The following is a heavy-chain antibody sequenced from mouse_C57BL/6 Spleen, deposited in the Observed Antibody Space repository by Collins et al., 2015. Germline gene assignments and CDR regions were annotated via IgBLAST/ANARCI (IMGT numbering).Heavy chain of an antibody. V-gene: IGHV1-64*01. CDR2: IHPNSGST. J-gene: IGHJ4*01. Sequence: QVQLQQPGAELVKPGASVKLSCKASGYTFTSYWMHWVKQRPGQGLEWIGMIHPNSGSTNYNEKFKSKATLTVDKSSSTAYMQLSSLTSEDSAVYYCARCGTTVVAYYAMDYWGQGTSVTVSS. CDR3: ARCGTTVVAYYAMDY. D-gene: IGHD1-1*01. CDR1: GYTFTSYW.